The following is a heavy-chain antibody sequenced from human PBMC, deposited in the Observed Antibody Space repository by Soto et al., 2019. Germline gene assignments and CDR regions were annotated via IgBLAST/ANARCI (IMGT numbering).Heavy chain of an antibody. CDR2: ISNSGNTK. V-gene: IGHV3-11*01. J-gene: IGHJ4*02. CDR3: ARDLVAVGGGVYSCSSGGYFFDF. D-gene: IGHD6-6*01. CDR1: GFTFSDYC. Sequence: QVQLVESGGGLVKPGGSLRLSCVASGFTFSDYCMSWIRQAPGKGLEWLSYISNSGNTKYYADSAKGRFTISRDNAKKSLFLQMNSLTAEDTAVYYCARDLVAVGGGVYSCSSGGYFFDFWGQGTLVTVSS.